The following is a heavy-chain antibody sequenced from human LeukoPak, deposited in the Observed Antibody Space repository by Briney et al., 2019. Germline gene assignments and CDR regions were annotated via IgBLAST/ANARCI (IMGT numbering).Heavy chain of an antibody. D-gene: IGHD6-13*01. CDR3: ARRATSSWYYDY. Sequence: SETLSLTCTVSGASISDYYWIWIRQAAGKGLDWIGRIYITGSTSYNPSLNRRVTMSLDTSKNQFSLLLYSVTAADTAVYYCARRATSSWYYDYWGQGALVTVSS. V-gene: IGHV4-4*07. CDR2: IYITGST. J-gene: IGHJ4*02. CDR1: GASISDYY.